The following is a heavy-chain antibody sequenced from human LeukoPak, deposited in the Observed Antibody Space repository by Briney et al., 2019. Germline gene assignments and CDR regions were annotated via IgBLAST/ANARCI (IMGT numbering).Heavy chain of an antibody. CDR1: GYTFTSYD. D-gene: IGHD3-9*01. V-gene: IGHV1-8*01. CDR3: ARNHGEEILTGYPNYYYYYGMDV. Sequence: ASVKVSCKASGYTFTSYDINWVRQATGQGLEWMGWMNPNSSNTGYAQKFQGRVTMTRNTSISTAYMELSSLRSEDTAVYYCARNHGEEILTGYPNYYYYYGMDVWGQGTTVTVSS. CDR2: MNPNSSNT. J-gene: IGHJ6*02.